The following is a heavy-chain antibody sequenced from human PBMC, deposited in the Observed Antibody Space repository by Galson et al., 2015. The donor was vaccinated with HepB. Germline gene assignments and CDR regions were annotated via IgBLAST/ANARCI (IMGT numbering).Heavy chain of an antibody. CDR2: ISHDGHSI. J-gene: IGHJ3*02. CDR1: GFTFSHYP. D-gene: IGHD1-26*01. V-gene: IGHV3-30*01. Sequence: SLRLSCAASGFTFSHYPMHWVRQAPGKGLEWVAVISHDGHSIKNADSVQGRFTISRDNSKNTLYLQMNSLRPEDTAVYYCARDQGHHLVGATDVFDIWGQGTLVTVSS. CDR3: ARDQGHHLVGATDVFDI.